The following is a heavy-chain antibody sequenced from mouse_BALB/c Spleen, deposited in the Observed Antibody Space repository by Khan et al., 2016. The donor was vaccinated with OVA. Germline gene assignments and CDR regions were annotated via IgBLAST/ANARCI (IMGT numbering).Heavy chain of an antibody. J-gene: IGHJ4*01. CDR2: IWSDGST. V-gene: IGHV2-6-1*01. D-gene: IGHD1-2*01. CDR3: ARQPYGHYKSIDY. Sequence: QVQLKQSGPGLVAPSQSLSITCTISGFSLTNYGVHWVRQPPGKGLEWLVVIWSDGSTTYNSALKSRLTISKDNSKSQLLLNMNGLQADETATYVYARQPYGHYKSIDYWGQGTSVTVSS. CDR1: GFSLTNYG.